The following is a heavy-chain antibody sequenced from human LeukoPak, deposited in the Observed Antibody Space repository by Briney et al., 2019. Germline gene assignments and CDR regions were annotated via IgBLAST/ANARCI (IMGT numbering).Heavy chain of an antibody. Sequence: GESLRLSCIASGFTFSSYAMTWVRQAPGKGLEWVSGINISGASTYYADSVKGRFTISRDNSKNTLYLQMNSLRAEDTAVYYCAKVIDSYGQGDIWGQGTMVTVSS. D-gene: IGHD5-18*01. V-gene: IGHV3-23*01. J-gene: IGHJ3*02. CDR3: AKVIDSYGQGDI. CDR2: INISGAST. CDR1: GFTFSSYA.